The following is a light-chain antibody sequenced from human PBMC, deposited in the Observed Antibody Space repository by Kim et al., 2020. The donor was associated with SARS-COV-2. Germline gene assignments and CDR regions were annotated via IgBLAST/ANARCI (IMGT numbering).Light chain of an antibody. J-gene: IGKJ1*01. CDR2: AAS. CDR3: QQYNSYPRT. V-gene: IGKV1D-16*01. Sequence: DIQMTQSPSSLSASVGDRVTITCRASQGISSWLAWYQLKPEKAPKSLIHAASSLQTGVPSRFSGSGSGTDFTLTISSLQPEDFATYFCQQYNSYPRTFGQGNQVDIK. CDR1: QGISSW.